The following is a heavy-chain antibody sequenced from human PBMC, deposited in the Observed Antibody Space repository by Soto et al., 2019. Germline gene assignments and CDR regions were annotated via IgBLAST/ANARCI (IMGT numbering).Heavy chain of an antibody. J-gene: IGHJ4*01. CDR3: ARGGIPLAYCGGDCYTLDY. CDR1: GGTFSSYA. Sequence: VASVKVSCKASGGTFSSYAISWVRQAPGQGLEWMGGIIPIFGTANYAQKFQGRVTITADESTSTAYMELSSLRSEDTAVYYCARGGIPLAYCGGDCYTLDYWG. CDR2: IIPIFGTA. V-gene: IGHV1-69*13. D-gene: IGHD2-21*02.